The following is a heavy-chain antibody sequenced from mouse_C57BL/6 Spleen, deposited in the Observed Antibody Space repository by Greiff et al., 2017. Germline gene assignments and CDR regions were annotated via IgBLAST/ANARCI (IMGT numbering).Heavy chain of an antibody. J-gene: IGHJ2*01. Sequence: VQLQQSGAELVKPGASVKISCKASGYAFGSYWMNGVKQRPGKGLEWIGQIYPGVGDTNYNGKFKGKATLTADKSSSTAYMQLSSLTSEDSAVYFCAREGYSNYDYWGQGTTLTVSS. CDR3: AREGYSNYDY. CDR1: GYAFGSYW. CDR2: IYPGVGDT. D-gene: IGHD2-5*01. V-gene: IGHV1-80*01.